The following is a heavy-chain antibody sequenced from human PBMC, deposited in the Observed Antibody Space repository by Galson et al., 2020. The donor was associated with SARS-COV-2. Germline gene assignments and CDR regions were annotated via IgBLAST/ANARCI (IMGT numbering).Heavy chain of an antibody. D-gene: IGHD3-22*01. V-gene: IGHV3-23*01. CDR3: AKGSSGYYYDNWFDP. CDR2: ISGTGAST. Sequence: GESLKISCAASGLTFRSYAMSWVRQAPGKGLEWVSVISGTGASTYYADSVKGRFTISRDNSRSTLYLQMNSLRVEDTAVYYCAKGSSGYYYDNWFDPWGQGTLVTVSS. J-gene: IGHJ5*02. CDR1: GLTFRSYA.